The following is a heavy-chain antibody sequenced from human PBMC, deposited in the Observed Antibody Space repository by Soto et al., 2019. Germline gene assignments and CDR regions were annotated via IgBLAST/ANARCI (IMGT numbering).Heavy chain of an antibody. J-gene: IGHJ6*03. CDR1: GFTFSSYG. Sequence: QVQLVESGGGVVQPGRSLRLSCAASGFTFSSYGMHWVRQAPGKGLEWVAVIWYDGSNKYYADSVKGRFTISRDNSKNTLYLQMNSLRAEDTAVYYCARGGADFWSGYYTEVVYYYYYMDVWGKGTTVTVSS. CDR2: IWYDGSNK. V-gene: IGHV3-33*01. CDR3: ARGGADFWSGYYTEVVYYYYYMDV. D-gene: IGHD3-3*01.